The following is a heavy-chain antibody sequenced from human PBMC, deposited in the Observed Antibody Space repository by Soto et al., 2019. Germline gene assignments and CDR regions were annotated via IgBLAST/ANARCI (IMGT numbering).Heavy chain of an antibody. CDR1: GYTFTGYY. Sequence: ASVKVSCKASGYTFTGYYMHWVRQAPGQGLEWMGWINPNSGGTNYAQKFQGWVTMTRDTSISTAYMELSRLRSDDTAVYYCARDQHYCSGGSCYSGGSNYWGQGTLVTVSS. D-gene: IGHD2-15*01. CDR3: ARDQHYCSGGSCYSGGSNY. V-gene: IGHV1-2*04. CDR2: INPNSGGT. J-gene: IGHJ4*02.